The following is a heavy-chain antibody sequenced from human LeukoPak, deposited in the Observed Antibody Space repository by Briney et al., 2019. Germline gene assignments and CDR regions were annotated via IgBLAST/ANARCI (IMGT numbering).Heavy chain of an antibody. V-gene: IGHV1-18*01. CDR3: ARTNRYYDILTGLNWFDP. CDR2: ISAYNGNT. Sequence: GASVKVSCKASGYTFTSYGISWVRQAPGQGLEWMGWISAYNGNTNYAQKLQGRVTMTTDTSTSTAYMELRSLRSDDTAVYYCARTNRYYDILTGLNWFDPSGQGTLVTVSS. CDR1: GYTFTSYG. D-gene: IGHD3-9*01. J-gene: IGHJ5*02.